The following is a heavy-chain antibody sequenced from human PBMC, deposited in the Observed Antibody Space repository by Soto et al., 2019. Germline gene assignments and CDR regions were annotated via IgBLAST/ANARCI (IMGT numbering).Heavy chain of an antibody. V-gene: IGHV3-9*01. D-gene: IGHD3-10*01. CDR2: ISWNSGSI. Sequence: EVQLVESGGGLVQPGRSLRLSCAASGFTFDDYAMRWVRQAPGKGLEWVSGISWNSGSIGYADSVKGRFTISRDNAKNSLYLQMNSLRAEDTALYYCAKEVVRGPFDYWGQGTLVTVSS. J-gene: IGHJ4*02. CDR3: AKEVVRGPFDY. CDR1: GFTFDDYA.